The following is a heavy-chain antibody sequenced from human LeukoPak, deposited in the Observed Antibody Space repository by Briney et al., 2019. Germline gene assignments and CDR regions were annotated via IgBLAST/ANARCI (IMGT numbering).Heavy chain of an antibody. CDR1: GFTFSSYA. CDR3: ATVRATYSYHSSGYPEAFDI. V-gene: IGHV3-23*01. D-gene: IGHD3-22*01. Sequence: GGSLRLSCAASGFTFSSYAMSWVRQAPGKGLEWVSAISGSGGSTYYADSVKGRFTISRDNSKNTLYLQMNSLRAEDTAVYYCATVRATYSYHSSGYPEAFDIWGQGTMVTVFS. J-gene: IGHJ3*02. CDR2: ISGSGGST.